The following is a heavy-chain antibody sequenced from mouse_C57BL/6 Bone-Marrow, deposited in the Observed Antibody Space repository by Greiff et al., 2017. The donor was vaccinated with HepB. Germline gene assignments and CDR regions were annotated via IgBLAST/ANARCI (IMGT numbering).Heavy chain of an antibody. CDR2: ISNLAYSI. Sequence: EVKLMESGGGLVQPGGSLKLSCAASGFTFSDYGMAWVRQAPRKGPEWVAFISNLAYSIYYADTVTGRFTISRENAKNTLYLEMSSLRSEDTAMYYCARHFLNYYGSPYYAMDYWGQGTSVTVSS. D-gene: IGHD1-1*01. V-gene: IGHV5-15*01. CDR3: ARHFLNYYGSPYYAMDY. J-gene: IGHJ4*01. CDR1: GFTFSDYG.